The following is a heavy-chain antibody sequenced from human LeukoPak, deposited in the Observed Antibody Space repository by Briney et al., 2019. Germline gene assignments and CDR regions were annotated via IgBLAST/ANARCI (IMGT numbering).Heavy chain of an antibody. Sequence: PSGTLSLTCAVSGASISSNNWWWSWVRQPPGKGLEWIGEIYHSGSTNYNPSLKSRVTMSVDTSKNQFSLKLSSVTAADTAVYYCARDHLATGYSYGRTFDYWGQGTLVTVSS. D-gene: IGHD5-18*01. V-gene: IGHV4-4*02. CDR1: GASISSNNW. J-gene: IGHJ4*02. CDR2: IYHSGST. CDR3: ARDHLATGYSYGRTFDY.